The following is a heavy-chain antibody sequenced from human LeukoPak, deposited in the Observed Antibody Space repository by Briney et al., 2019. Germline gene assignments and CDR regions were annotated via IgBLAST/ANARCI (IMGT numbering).Heavy chain of an antibody. CDR2: IKQDGSEK. J-gene: IGHJ4*02. Sequence: GGSLTLSCAASGFTFSSYWMSWVRQAPGKGLEWVANIKQDGSEKYYVDSVKGRFTISRDNAKNSLYLQMNSLRAEDTAVYYCARVNVLRYFDWLFYPYYFDYWGQGTLVTVSS. CDR1: GFTFSSYW. CDR3: ARVNVLRYFDWLFYPYYFDY. V-gene: IGHV3-7*01. D-gene: IGHD3-9*01.